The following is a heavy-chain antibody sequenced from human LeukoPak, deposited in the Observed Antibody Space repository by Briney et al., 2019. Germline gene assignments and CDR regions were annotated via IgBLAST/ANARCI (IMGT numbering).Heavy chain of an antibody. J-gene: IGHJ4*02. D-gene: IGHD1-26*01. Sequence: PGGSLRLSCAASGFTFSSYAMSWVRQAPGKGLEWVSAISGSGGSTYYADSVKGRFTISRDNSRNTLYLQMNSLRAEDTAVYYCAKDLVGATVRGDYWGQGTLATVSS. V-gene: IGHV3-23*01. CDR3: AKDLVGATVRGDY. CDR1: GFTFSSYA. CDR2: ISGSGGST.